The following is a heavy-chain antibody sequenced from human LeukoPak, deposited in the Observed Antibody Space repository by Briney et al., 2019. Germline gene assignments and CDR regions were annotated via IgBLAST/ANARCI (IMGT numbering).Heavy chain of an antibody. D-gene: IGHD2-21*02. V-gene: IGHV1-2*04. J-gene: IGHJ4*02. CDR3: ARGSQGTYCGGDCYSFDY. CDR2: INPNSGGT. Sequence: GASVKVSCKASGYTFTGYYMHWVRQAPGQGLEWMGWINPNSGGTNYAQKFQGWVTMTRDTSISTAYMELSRLRSEDTAVYYCARGSQGTYCGGDCYSFDYWGQGTLVTVSS. CDR1: GYTFTGYY.